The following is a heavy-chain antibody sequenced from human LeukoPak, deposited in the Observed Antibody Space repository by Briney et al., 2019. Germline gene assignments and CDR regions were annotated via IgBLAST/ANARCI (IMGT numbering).Heavy chain of an antibody. V-gene: IGHV3-21*01. CDR2: ISSSSSYI. CDR1: GFTFSSYS. CDR3: ARDGLAAAGNYYYGMDV. J-gene: IGHJ6*02. D-gene: IGHD6-13*01. Sequence: KSGGSLRLSCAASGFTFSSYSMNWVRQAPGKGLEWVSSISSSSSYIYYADSVKGRFTISRDNAKNSLYLQMNSLRAEDTAVYYCARDGLAAAGNYYYGMDVWGQGTTVTVSS.